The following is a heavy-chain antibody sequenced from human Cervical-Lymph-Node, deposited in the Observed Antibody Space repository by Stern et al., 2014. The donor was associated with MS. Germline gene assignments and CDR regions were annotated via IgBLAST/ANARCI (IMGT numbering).Heavy chain of an antibody. V-gene: IGHV4-39*01. J-gene: IGHJ3*02. CDR2: IYYSGRT. Sequence: QLQLQESGPGLVKPSETLSLTCTVSGGSISSSTYYWGWIRQPPGKGLEWIGRIYYSGRTYYNQSIKSRGTISVDTATNQVTLKLTSVTAADTAVYYCAKYYYDSSGFDAFDIWGQGTMVTVSS. CDR1: GGSISSSTYY. CDR3: AKYYYDSSGFDAFDI. D-gene: IGHD3-22*01.